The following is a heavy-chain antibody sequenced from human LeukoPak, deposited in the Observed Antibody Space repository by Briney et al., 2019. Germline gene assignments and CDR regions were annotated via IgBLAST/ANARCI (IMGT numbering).Heavy chain of an antibody. CDR2: IYYSGGS. V-gene: IGHV4-59*12. J-gene: IGHJ3*02. D-gene: IGHD6-13*01. CDR3: ARGSSPDAFDI. Sequence: SETLSLTSTVSGGSISSDYWRWIRQPPGKGLEWIGYIYYSGGSNYNPSLKSRVTISIDTSKNQFSLKLSSVTAADTAVYYCARGSSPDAFDIWGQGTMVTVSS. CDR1: GGSISSDY.